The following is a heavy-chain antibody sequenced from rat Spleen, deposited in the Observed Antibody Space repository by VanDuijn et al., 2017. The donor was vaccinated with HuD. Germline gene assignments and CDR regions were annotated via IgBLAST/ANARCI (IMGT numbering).Heavy chain of an antibody. CDR1: GFSLTSYH. CDR3: ARAITTFDY. Sequence: QVQLKESGPGLVQPSETLSLTCTVSGFSLTSYHVHWVRQSPGKGLEWIGAKWSGGSTAYNSLLKSRLSIGRDTSKSQVFFQMNSLQTEDTATYYCARAITTFDYWGQGVTVTVSS. V-gene: IGHV2-30*01. D-gene: IGHD1-10*01. CDR2: KWSGGST. J-gene: IGHJ2*01.